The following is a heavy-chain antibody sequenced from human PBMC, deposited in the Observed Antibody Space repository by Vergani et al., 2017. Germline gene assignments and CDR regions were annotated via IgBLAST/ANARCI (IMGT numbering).Heavy chain of an antibody. J-gene: IGHJ2*01. V-gene: IGHV4-59*08. CDR2: IYYSGST. CDR1: GGSISSYY. CDR3: ARLDSEIAAAAYWYFDL. D-gene: IGHD6-13*01. Sequence: QVQLQESGPGLVKPSETLSLTCTVSGGSISSYYWSWIRQPPGKGLEWIGYIYYSGSTNYNPSLKSRVTISVDTSKNQFSLKLSSVTAADTAVYYCARLDSEIAAAAYWYFDLWGRGTLVTVSS.